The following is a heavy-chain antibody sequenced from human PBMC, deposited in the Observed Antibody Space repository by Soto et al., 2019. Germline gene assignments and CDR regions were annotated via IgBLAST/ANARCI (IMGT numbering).Heavy chain of an antibody. J-gene: IGHJ4*02. V-gene: IGHV3-73*02. Sequence: VQLVESGGGLVQPGGSLKLSCAASGFTFSGSAMHWVRQASGKGLEWVGRIRSKANSYATAYAASVKGRFTISRDDSKNTAYLQMNSLKTEDTAVYYCTRLHYYGSGSYFPNFDYWGQGTLVTVSS. CDR2: IRSKANSYAT. CDR1: GFTFSGSA. CDR3: TRLHYYGSGSYFPNFDY. D-gene: IGHD3-10*01.